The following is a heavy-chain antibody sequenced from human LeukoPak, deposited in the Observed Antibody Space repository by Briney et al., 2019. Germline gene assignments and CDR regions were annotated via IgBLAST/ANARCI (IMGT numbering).Heavy chain of an antibody. CDR3: AGDYGDLLTGIRFDT. Sequence: SETLSLTCTVSGGSISSGDYYWSWIRQPPGEGLEWIGYIYYSGSTYYNPSLKSRVTISIQTSKNQFSLKLTSVTAADTAVYYCAGDYGDLLTGIRFDTWGQGTLVTVSS. D-gene: IGHD4-17*01. V-gene: IGHV4-30-4*01. J-gene: IGHJ5*02. CDR1: GGSISSGDYY. CDR2: IYYSGST.